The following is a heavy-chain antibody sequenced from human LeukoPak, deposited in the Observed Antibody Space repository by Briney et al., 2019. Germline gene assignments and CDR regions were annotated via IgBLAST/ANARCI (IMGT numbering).Heavy chain of an antibody. D-gene: IGHD1-26*01. CDR1: GVSISSGSYL. Sequence: PSETLSLTCTVSGVSISSGSYLWGCIRQSPGKGLEWIGSISYSGSTYYNPSLKSRVTVSVDTSKNQFSLKVTSVTAADTAVYYCARWVGNRNWFDPWGQGTLVTVSS. CDR2: ISYSGST. V-gene: IGHV4-39*07. J-gene: IGHJ5*02. CDR3: ARWVGNRNWFDP.